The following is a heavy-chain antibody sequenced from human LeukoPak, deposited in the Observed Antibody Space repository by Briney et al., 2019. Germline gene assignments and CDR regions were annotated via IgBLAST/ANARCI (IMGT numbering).Heavy chain of an antibody. CDR1: GFTLSSYA. Sequence: GGSLRLSCAAPGFTLSSYAMSWVRQAPGKGLEWVSAISGSGGSTYYADSVKGRFTISRDNSKNTLYLQMNSLRAEDTAVYYCAKYLGDSSGYYYVGEDVGYWGQGTLVTVSS. J-gene: IGHJ4*02. V-gene: IGHV3-23*01. D-gene: IGHD3-22*01. CDR2: ISGSGGST. CDR3: AKYLGDSSGYYYVGEDVGY.